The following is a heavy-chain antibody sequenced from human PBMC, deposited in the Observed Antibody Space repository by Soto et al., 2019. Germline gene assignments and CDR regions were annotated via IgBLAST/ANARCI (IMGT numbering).Heavy chain of an antibody. CDR1: GYTFTGYA. CDR3: ARRGSSSGGRVY. J-gene: IGHJ4*02. Sequence: ASVKVSCKASGYTFTGYAMHWVRQAPGQRLEWMGWINAGNGNTKYSQKFQGRVTITRDTSASTAYMELSSLRSEDTAVFYCARRGSSSGGRVYWAQGTLVTAPQ. D-gene: IGHD6-6*01. CDR2: INAGNGNT. V-gene: IGHV1-3*01.